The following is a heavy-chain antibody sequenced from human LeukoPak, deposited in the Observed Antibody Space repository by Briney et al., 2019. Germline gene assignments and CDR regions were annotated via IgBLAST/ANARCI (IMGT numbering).Heavy chain of an antibody. CDR2: MNPNSGNI. D-gene: IGHD3-3*01. J-gene: IGHJ4*02. CDR3: VRTAGIFWSGAYYFDS. Sequence: ASVTVSCKASGDSFTNYDINWVRQATGQGREWMGWMNPNSGNIGYAQKFQGRLTMIRNTSINTSYMELRSLTSDDTAVYYCVRTAGIFWSGAYYFDSWGQGTLVTVSS. V-gene: IGHV1-8*01. CDR1: GDSFTNYD.